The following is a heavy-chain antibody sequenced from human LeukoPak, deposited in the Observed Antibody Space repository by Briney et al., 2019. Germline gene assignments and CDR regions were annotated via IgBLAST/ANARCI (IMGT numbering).Heavy chain of an antibody. J-gene: IGHJ4*02. D-gene: IGHD6-6*01. V-gene: IGHV4-39*02. Sequence: SETLSLTCSVSGGSISSSSSYWGWIRQPPGKGLEWIGSIYYSGSSFDNPALKSRVTISVDTSKNQFSLKLSSVTAADTAVYYCARDRFMYSSSPVDYWGQGTLVTVSS. CDR1: GGSISSSSSY. CDR2: IYYSGSS. CDR3: ARDRFMYSSSPVDY.